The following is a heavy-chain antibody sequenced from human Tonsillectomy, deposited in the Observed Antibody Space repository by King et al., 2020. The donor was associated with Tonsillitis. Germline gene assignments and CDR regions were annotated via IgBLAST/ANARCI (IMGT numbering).Heavy chain of an antibody. Sequence: VQLVESGGALVQPGRSLRLSCAASGFSFDYYAMHWVRQAPGKGLEWVSGISWNSDTKGYADSVKGRFTISRDNAKNSLYLQMSSLRAEDTALYYCAKDHYLVGVVVSDAFDIWGQGTTVTVSS. CDR1: GFSFDYYA. CDR2: ISWNSDTK. J-gene: IGHJ3*02. V-gene: IGHV3-9*01. CDR3: AKDHYLVGVVVSDAFDI. D-gene: IGHD3-3*01.